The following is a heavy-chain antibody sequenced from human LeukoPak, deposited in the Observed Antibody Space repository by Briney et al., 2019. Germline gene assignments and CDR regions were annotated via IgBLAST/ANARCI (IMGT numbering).Heavy chain of an antibody. CDR2: ISWNSGSI. CDR1: GFTFDDYA. D-gene: IGHD4-17*01. V-gene: IGHV3-9*01. Sequence: PGGSLRLSCAASGFTFDDYAMHWVRQAPGKGLEWVSGISWNSGSIGYADSVKGRFTISRDNSKNTLYLQMNSLRAEDTAVYYCARGIDYGEPFQHWGQGTLVTVSS. CDR3: ARGIDYGEPFQH. J-gene: IGHJ1*01.